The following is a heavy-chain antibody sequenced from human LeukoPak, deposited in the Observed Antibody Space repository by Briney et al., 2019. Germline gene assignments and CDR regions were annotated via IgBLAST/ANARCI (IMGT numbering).Heavy chain of an antibody. CDR1: AFIFSGHW. V-gene: IGHV3-7*03. CDR3: ARDNFDWRPLDC. D-gene: IGHD3-9*01. J-gene: IGHJ4*02. CDR2: IKEDGSER. Sequence: GGSLRLSCEGSAFIFSGHWMNWVRQTPRKGLEWVASIKEDGSERQYVDSVKGRFTISRDNAKNSLYVEMNNLRGEDTAVYYCARDNFDWRPLDCWGQGTLVTVSS.